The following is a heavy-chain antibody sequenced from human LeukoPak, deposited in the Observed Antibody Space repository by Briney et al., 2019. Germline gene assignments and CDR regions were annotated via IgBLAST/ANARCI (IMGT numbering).Heavy chain of an antibody. CDR2: ISSSSSYI. D-gene: IGHD1-20*01. V-gene: IGHV3-21*01. CDR1: GFTFSSYS. J-gene: IGHJ4*01. CDR3: XRDAPYNWNDEGAYXFDX. Sequence: GGSLRLSCAASGFTFSSYSMNWVRQAPGKGLEWVSSISSSSSYIYYADSVKGRFTISRDNAKNSLYLQMNSLRAEDTAVYYCXRDAPYNWNDEGAYXFDXWGXXXXVT.